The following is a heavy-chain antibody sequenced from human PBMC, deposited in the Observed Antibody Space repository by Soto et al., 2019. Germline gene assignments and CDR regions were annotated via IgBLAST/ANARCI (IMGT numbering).Heavy chain of an antibody. CDR1: GFTFSNAW. D-gene: IGHD3-22*01. CDR2: IKSKTDGGTT. V-gene: IGHV3-15*07. CDR3: TTDRHKVRVVNDY. Sequence: EVQLVESGGGLVKPGGSLRLSCAASGFTFSNAWMNWVRQAPGKGLEWVGRIKSKTDGGTTDYAAPVKGRFTISRDDSKNTLYLQMNSLKPEDTAVYYCTTDRHKVRVVNDYWGQGTLVTVSS. J-gene: IGHJ4*02.